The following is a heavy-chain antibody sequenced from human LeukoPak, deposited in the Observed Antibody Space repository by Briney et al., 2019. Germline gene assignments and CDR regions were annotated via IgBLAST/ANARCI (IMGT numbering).Heavy chain of an antibody. CDR1: GFTFRASG. CDR2: IWNDGNKK. Sequence: GGSLRLSCAAPGFTFRASGMYWVRQAPGKRLEWEAMIWNDGNKKNHADSVKGRFVISRDNSRDTLYLQMNSLRAEDTAVYYCAKGEVWTGQAEYFQHWGQGTLVTVSS. CDR3: AKGEVWTGQAEYFQH. D-gene: IGHD3/OR15-3a*01. J-gene: IGHJ1*01. V-gene: IGHV3-33*07.